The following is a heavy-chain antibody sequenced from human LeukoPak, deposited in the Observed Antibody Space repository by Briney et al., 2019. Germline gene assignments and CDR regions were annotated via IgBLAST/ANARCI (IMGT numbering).Heavy chain of an antibody. Sequence: SETLSLTCTVSGDSISSTTYYWGFIRQPPGKGLEWIGGIYYRGNTYYNPSLKSRVTISVDTSNNQFSLKLSSVTAADTAVYYCARLYSGTRPPDYWGQGTLVTVSS. CDR1: GDSISSTTYY. V-gene: IGHV4-39*01. J-gene: IGHJ4*02. CDR2: IYYRGNT. D-gene: IGHD6-6*01. CDR3: ARLYSGTRPPDY.